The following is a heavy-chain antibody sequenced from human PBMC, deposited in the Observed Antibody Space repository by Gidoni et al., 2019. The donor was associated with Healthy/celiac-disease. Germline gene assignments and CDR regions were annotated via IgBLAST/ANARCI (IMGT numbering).Heavy chain of an antibody. Sequence: EVQLLESGGGLVQPGGSLRLSCSASGFPFSSYAMSWVRQAPGKGLEWVSAISGSGGSTYYADSVKGRFTISRDNSKNTLYLQMNSLRAEDTAVYYCAKPYYYDSSGYYPSGYWGQGTLVTVSS. CDR1: GFPFSSYA. CDR3: AKPYYYDSSGYYPSGY. V-gene: IGHV3-23*01. CDR2: ISGSGGST. J-gene: IGHJ4*02. D-gene: IGHD3-22*01.